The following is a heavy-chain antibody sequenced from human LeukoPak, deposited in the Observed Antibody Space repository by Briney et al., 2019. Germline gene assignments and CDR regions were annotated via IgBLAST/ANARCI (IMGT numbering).Heavy chain of an antibody. D-gene: IGHD6-6*01. J-gene: IGHJ4*02. Sequence: PGGSLRLSCAASGFTFSSYWMSWVRQAPGKGLEWVANIKQDGSEKYYVDSVKGRFTISRDNAKNSLYLQMNSLRAEDTAVYYCARDSIAARNYFDYWGQGTLVTVSS. CDR1: GFTFSSYW. V-gene: IGHV3-7*01. CDR2: IKQDGSEK. CDR3: ARDSIAARNYFDY.